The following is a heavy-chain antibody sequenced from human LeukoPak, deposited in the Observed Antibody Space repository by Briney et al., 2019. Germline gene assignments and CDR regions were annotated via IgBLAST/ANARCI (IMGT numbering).Heavy chain of an antibody. Sequence: KSSETLSLTCAVSGGSISSGGYSWSWIRQPPGNGLEWIGSIYHSGSTYYNPSLKSRVTISVDRSKNQFSLKLSSVTAADTAVYYCARVPLYYYGSGSYNYYYGMDVWGQGTTVTVSS. D-gene: IGHD3-10*01. CDR1: GGSISSGGYS. CDR3: ARVPLYYYGSGSYNYYYGMDV. CDR2: IYHSGST. V-gene: IGHV4-30-2*01. J-gene: IGHJ6*02.